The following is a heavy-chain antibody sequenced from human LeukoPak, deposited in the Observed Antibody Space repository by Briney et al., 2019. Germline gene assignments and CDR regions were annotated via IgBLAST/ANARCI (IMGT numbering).Heavy chain of an antibody. CDR2: ISGSGGST. V-gene: IGHV3-23*01. Sequence: GGSLRLSCAASGFTFSSYAMSWVRQAPGKGLEWVSAISGSGGSTYYADSVKGRFTISRDNSKNTLYLQMNSLRAEDTAVYYCARGYHDFWSGYYDYWGQGTLVTVS. CDR1: GFTFSSYA. CDR3: ARGYHDFWSGYYDY. D-gene: IGHD3-3*01. J-gene: IGHJ4*02.